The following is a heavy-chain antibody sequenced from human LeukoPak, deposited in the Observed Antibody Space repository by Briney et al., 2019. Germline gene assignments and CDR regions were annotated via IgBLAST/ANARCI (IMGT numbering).Heavy chain of an antibody. D-gene: IGHD4-23*01. Sequence: SVKVSCKASGGTFSSYAISWVRQAPGQGLEWMGGIIPIFGTANYAQKFQGRVTITADESTSTAYMELSSLRSEDTAVYYCARGHPHYGGNPYYFDYWGQGTLVTVSS. J-gene: IGHJ4*02. V-gene: IGHV1-69*01. CDR2: IIPIFGTA. CDR3: ARGHPHYGGNPYYFDY. CDR1: GGTFSSYA.